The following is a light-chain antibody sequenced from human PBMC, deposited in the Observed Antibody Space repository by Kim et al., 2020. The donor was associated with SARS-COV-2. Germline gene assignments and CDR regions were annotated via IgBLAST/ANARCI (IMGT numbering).Light chain of an antibody. CDR3: QKYNSAPRT. Sequence: ASVGDRVTITGRASQGISNYLAWYQQKPGKVPKLLIYAASTLQSGVPSRFSGSGSGTDFTLTINSLQPEDVATYYSQKYNSAPRTFGQGTKVDIK. J-gene: IGKJ1*01. CDR1: QGISNY. CDR2: AAS. V-gene: IGKV1-27*01.